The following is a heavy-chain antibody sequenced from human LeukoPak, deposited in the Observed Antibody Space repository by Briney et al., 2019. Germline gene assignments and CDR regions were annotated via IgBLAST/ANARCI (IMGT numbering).Heavy chain of an antibody. V-gene: IGHV4-61*02. CDR1: GGSISSSNYY. D-gene: IGHD3-22*01. Sequence: PSETLSLTCTVSGGSISSSNYYWSWIRQPAGKGLEWIGRIYTSGSTNYNPSLKSRVTISVDTSKNQFSLKLSSVTAADTAVYYCARVGYDSSQSNYYYYYMDVWGKGTTVTASS. CDR2: IYTSGST. J-gene: IGHJ6*03. CDR3: ARVGYDSSQSNYYYYYMDV.